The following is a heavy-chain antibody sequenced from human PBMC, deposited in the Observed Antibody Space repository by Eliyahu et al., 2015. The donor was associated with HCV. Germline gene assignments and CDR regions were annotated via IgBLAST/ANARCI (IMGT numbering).Heavy chain of an antibody. CDR2: ITADGITT. V-gene: IGHV3-74*01. CDR1: GFNFRDFW. D-gene: IGHD6-13*01. CDR3: ANVLGQQQLTAEY. J-gene: IGHJ4*02. Sequence: EVQLVESGGGLVQXGGALRLSCXASGFNFRDFWMHWVRQVPGKGLVWVARITADGITTNYADSVKGRFTISRDNAKKTLYLQMNSLRVEDTAMYYCANVLGQQQLTAEYWGQGTLVTVSS.